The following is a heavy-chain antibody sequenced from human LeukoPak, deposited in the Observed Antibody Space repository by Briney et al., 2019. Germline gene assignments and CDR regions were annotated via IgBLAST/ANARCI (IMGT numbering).Heavy chain of an antibody. D-gene: IGHD3-22*01. CDR2: ISDGGSTT. J-gene: IGHJ4*02. V-gene: IGHV3-74*01. Sequence: PGRSLRLSCAASGFTFSSHWMHWVRQAPGKGLVWVSRISDGGSTTTYADSVKGRFTISRDNAKNTLYLQMNGLRAEDTAVYYCSRSAYYDGSGNYYDYWGQGTLVTVSS. CDR1: GFTFSSHW. CDR3: SRSAYYDGSGNYYDY.